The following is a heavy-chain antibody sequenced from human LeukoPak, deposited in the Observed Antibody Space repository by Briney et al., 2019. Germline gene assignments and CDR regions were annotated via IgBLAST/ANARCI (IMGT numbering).Heavy chain of an antibody. CDR3: ARDVEVRAFDWLLPAPVFDH. CDR2: IFYSGNT. J-gene: IGHJ4*02. D-gene: IGHD3-9*01. V-gene: IGHV4-39*07. Sequence: SETLSLTCTVSSGSVSNSHYYWAWVRQPPGKGLEWLGSIFYSGNTHYNPSLKSPVTISIDTSKNQFSLKVSSVTAADTAIYYCARDVEVRAFDWLLPAPVFDHWGQGALVTVSS. CDR1: SGSVSNSHYY.